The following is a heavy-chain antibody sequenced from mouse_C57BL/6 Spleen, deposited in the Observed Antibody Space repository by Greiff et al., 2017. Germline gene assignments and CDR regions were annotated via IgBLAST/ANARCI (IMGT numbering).Heavy chain of an antibody. CDR1: GYTFTDYY. J-gene: IGHJ1*03. V-gene: IGHV1-77*01. D-gene: IGHD2-3*01. CDR2: IGPGSGST. Sequence: QVQLQQSGAELVKPGASVKISCKASGYTFTDYYINWVKQRPGQGLEWIGKIGPGSGSTYYNEKFKGKATLTADKSSSTAYMQLSSLTSEDSAVXFCAREGRDGYPRSYFDVWGTGTTVTVSS. CDR3: AREGRDGYPRSYFDV.